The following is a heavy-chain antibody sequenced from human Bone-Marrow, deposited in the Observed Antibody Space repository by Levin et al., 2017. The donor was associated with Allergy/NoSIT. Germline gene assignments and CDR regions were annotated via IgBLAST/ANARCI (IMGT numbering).Heavy chain of an antibody. D-gene: IGHD6-6*01. Sequence: PGGSLRLSCAASGFTFSSYGMHWVRQAPGKGLEWVAVISYDGSNKYYADSVKGRFTISRDNSKNTLYLQMNSLRAEDTAVYYCARALYSSSSLGFDPWGQGTLVTVSS. J-gene: IGHJ5*02. CDR1: GFTFSSYG. V-gene: IGHV3-30*03. CDR2: ISYDGSNK. CDR3: ARALYSSSSLGFDP.